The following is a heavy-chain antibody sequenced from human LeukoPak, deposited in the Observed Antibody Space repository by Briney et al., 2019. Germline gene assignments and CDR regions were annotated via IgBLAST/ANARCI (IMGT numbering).Heavy chain of an antibody. V-gene: IGHV4-4*09. Sequence: SETLSLTCTVSGGSISSYYWSWIRQPPGKGLEWIGYIYTSGSTNYNPSLKSRVTISVDTSKNQFSLKLSSVTAADTAVYYCARSRRATPFVYWGQGTLVTVS. CDR2: IYTSGST. J-gene: IGHJ4*02. CDR3: ARSRRATPFVY. CDR1: GGSISSYY.